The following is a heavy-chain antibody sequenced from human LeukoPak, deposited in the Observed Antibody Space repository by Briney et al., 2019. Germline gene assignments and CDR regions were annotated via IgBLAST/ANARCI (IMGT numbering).Heavy chain of an antibody. D-gene: IGHD1-26*01. V-gene: IGHV3-30*03. CDR1: GFTFSSYG. Sequence: GGSLRLSCAASGFTFSSYGMHWVRQAPGKGLEWVAVISYDGSNKYYADSVKGRFTISRDNSKNTLYLQMNSLRAEDTAVYYCAAHSGSYIDEYYFDYWGQGTLVTVSS. CDR3: AAHSGSYIDEYYFDY. CDR2: ISYDGSNK. J-gene: IGHJ4*02.